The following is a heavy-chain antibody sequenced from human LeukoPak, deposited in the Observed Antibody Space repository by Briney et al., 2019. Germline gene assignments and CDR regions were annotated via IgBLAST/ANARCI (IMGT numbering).Heavy chain of an antibody. Sequence: SQTLSLTCTVSGGSISSGSYYWSWIRQPAGKGLEWIGRIYTSGSTNYNPSLKSRVTISVDTSKNQFSLKLTSVTAADTAVYYCARVKVAGYSSGWYFGYFDYWGQGTLVTVSS. V-gene: IGHV4-61*02. J-gene: IGHJ4*02. CDR2: IYTSGST. D-gene: IGHD6-19*01. CDR1: GGSISSGSYY. CDR3: ARVKVAGYSSGWYFGYFDY.